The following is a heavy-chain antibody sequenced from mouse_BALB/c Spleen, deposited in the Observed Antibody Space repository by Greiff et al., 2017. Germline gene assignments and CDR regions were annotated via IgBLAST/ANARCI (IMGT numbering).Heavy chain of an antibody. D-gene: IGHD2-13*01. CDR1: GFNIKDYY. CDR2: IDPENGNT. Sequence: VQLQQSGAELVRPGALVKLSCKASGFNIKDYYMHWVKQRPEQGLEWIGWIDPENGNTIYDPKFQGKASITADTSSNTAYLQLSSLTSEDTAVYYCARGGDERNWFAYWGQGTLVTVSA. J-gene: IGHJ3*01. CDR3: ARGGDERNWFAY. V-gene: IGHV14-1*02.